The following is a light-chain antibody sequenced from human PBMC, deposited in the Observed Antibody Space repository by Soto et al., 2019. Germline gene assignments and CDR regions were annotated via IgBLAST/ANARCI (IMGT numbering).Light chain of an antibody. CDR3: QHYGKSPRFFT. CDR1: QSVSSTY. Sequence: EIVLTQSPGTLSLSPGESATLSCRASQSVSSTYLAWYQQKPGQAPRLLIYDASSRATGIPDKFIGSGSGSDFSLTISRLEPEDSAIYYCQHYGKSPRFFTFGPGTKVDIK. J-gene: IGKJ3*01. V-gene: IGKV3-20*01. CDR2: DAS.